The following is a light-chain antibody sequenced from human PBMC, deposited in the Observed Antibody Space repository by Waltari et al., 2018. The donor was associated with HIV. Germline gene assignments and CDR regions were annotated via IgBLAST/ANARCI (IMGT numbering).Light chain of an antibody. CDR2: NTN. CDR3: LLCLGSGNWV. Sequence: QTVVTQEPSFSVSPGGTVTLTCGLSSGSVSTNYYPSWYQQTPGQAPRTLIYNTNTRSSGVPDRFSGSILGNKAALTITGAQADDESDYYCLLCLGSGNWVLGGGTKLTVL. CDR1: SGSVSTNYY. J-gene: IGLJ3*02. V-gene: IGLV8-61*01.